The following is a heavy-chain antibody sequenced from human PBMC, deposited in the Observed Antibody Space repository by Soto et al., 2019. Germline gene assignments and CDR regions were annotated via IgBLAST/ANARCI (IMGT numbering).Heavy chain of an antibody. CDR3: AREGVPPYYYSGMDV. CDR2: ISTYNGDT. Sequence: QVQLVQSGAEVKKPGASVKVSCKASGYTFTRSGISWVRQAPGQGLEWMGWISTYNGDTNYAQTFQGRVTMTTDTSTSTVHREGRSLRSDDRAVYYCAREGVPPYYYSGMDVWGKGTPVPVSS. J-gene: IGHJ6*04. V-gene: IGHV1-18*01. CDR1: GYTFTRSG.